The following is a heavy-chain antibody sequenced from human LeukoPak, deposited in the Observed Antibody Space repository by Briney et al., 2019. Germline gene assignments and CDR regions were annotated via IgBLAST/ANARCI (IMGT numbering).Heavy chain of an antibody. CDR1: GGSISSSSYY. CDR2: IYYSGST. D-gene: IGHD3-10*01. J-gene: IGHJ3*02. CDR3: ARSAITMVRGVIISYAFDI. Sequence: SETLSLTCTVSGGSISSSSYYWGWIRQPPGKGLEWIGSIYYSGSTYYNPSLKSRVTISVDTSKNQFSLKLSSVTAADTAVYYCARSAITMVRGVIISYAFDIWGQGTMVTVSS. V-gene: IGHV4-39*07.